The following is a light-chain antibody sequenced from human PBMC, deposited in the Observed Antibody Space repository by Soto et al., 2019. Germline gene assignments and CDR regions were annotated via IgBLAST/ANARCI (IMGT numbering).Light chain of an antibody. J-gene: IGKJ1*01. CDR2: GAS. CDR1: QSVSNNY. CDR3: QQYGSSGT. V-gene: IGKV3-20*01. Sequence: ELVLTQSPGTLSLSPGESATLXXRASQSVSNNYLAWYQQKPGQAPRXLIYGASNRATGIPDRFSGSGSGTGFTLTISRLEPEDFAVYYCQQYGSSGTFGQGTKVDIK.